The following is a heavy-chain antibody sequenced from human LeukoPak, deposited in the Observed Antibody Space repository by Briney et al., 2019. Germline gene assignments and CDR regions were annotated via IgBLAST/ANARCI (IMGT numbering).Heavy chain of an antibody. V-gene: IGHV3-64*01. CDR3: ARSYASGIHYMDV. D-gene: IGHD3-10*01. CDR2: ISLTGDST. J-gene: IGHJ6*03. Sequence: GGSLRLSCVASGFTLSNHAMHWVRQGPGRGLEYVSAISLTGDSTYYANSVKGRFTISRDDSKNTLYLQMGSLRTEDMAVYYCARSYASGIHYMDVWGKGSTVTVSS. CDR1: GFTLSNHA.